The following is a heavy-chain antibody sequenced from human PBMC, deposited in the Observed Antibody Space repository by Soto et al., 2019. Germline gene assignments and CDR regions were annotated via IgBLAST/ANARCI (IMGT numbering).Heavy chain of an antibody. CDR3: ARGPRIFGVVITYYYYYGMDV. D-gene: IGHD3-3*01. Sequence: SVKVSWKASGGTFSSYAISWVRQAPGQGLEWMGGIIPIFGTANYAQKFQGRVTITADESTSTAYMELSSLRSEDTAVYYCARGPRIFGVVITYYYYYGMDVWGQGTTVTVSS. CDR2: IIPIFGTA. CDR1: GGTFSSYA. J-gene: IGHJ6*02. V-gene: IGHV1-69*13.